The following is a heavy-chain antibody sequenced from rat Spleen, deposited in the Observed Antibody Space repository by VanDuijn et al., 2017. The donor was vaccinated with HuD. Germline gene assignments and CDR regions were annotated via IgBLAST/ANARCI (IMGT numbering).Heavy chain of an antibody. CDR1: GFTFSDYY. V-gene: IGHV5-29*01. Sequence: EVQLVESDGGLVQPGRSLKLSCAASGFTFSDYYMAWVRQAPTKGLEWVATISYDGSSPYYRDSVKGRFTISRDNAKSTLYLQMDSRRSEDTATYYCARQTTTTFDYWGQGVMVTVSS. J-gene: IGHJ2*01. CDR2: ISYDGSSP. D-gene: IGHD1-10*01. CDR3: ARQTTTTFDY.